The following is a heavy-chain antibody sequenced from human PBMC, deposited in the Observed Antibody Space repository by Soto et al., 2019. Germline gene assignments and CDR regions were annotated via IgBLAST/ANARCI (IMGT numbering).Heavy chain of an antibody. V-gene: IGHV3-30*18. CDR3: AKPSIVEATLNYFDH. D-gene: IGHD1-26*01. CDR1: GFTFSHYG. J-gene: IGHJ4*02. Sequence: QVQLVESGGGVVQPGRSLRLSCAASGFTFSHYGIHWVRQAPGKGLEWVAVISFDGSNKYYADSVKGRFTISRDNSKNPMYLQMNSLRAEDTAVYYCAKPSIVEATLNYFDHWGQGTLVTVSS. CDR2: ISFDGSNK.